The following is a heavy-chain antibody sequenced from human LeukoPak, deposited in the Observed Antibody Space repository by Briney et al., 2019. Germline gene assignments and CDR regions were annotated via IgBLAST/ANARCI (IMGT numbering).Heavy chain of an antibody. CDR3: ARGCSSGWSSYYYYYGMDV. J-gene: IGHJ6*02. Sequence: PGGSLRLSCAASGFTFSSYSMNWVRQAPGKGLEWVSYISSSSSTIYYADSVKGRFTISRDNAKNSLYLQMNSLRAEDTAVYYCARGCSSGWSSYYYYYGMDVWGQGTTVTVSS. D-gene: IGHD6-19*01. CDR2: ISSSSSTI. V-gene: IGHV3-48*01. CDR1: GFTFSSYS.